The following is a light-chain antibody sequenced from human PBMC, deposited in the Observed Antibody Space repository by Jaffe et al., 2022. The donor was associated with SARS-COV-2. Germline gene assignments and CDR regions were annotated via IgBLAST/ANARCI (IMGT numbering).Light chain of an antibody. CDR1: SSNIGDNY. V-gene: IGLV1-47*01. CDR3: ASYDDSLRGVV. CDR2: RNN. J-gene: IGLJ3*02. Sequence: QSVLTQPPSASGTPGQRVTISCSGSSSNIGDNYVYWYQQLTGTAPKLLIYRNNQRPSGVPDRFSGSKSGTSASLAISGLRSGDEADYYCASYDDSLRGVVFGGGTKLTVL.